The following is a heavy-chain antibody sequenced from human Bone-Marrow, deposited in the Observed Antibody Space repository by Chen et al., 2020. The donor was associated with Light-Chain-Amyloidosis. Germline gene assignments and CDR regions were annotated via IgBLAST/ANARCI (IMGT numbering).Heavy chain of an antibody. D-gene: IGHD3-9*01. CDR3: AKDISYDDILPGYPADAFDI. J-gene: IGHJ3*02. CDR2: IGGRGGSR. V-gene: IGHV3-23*04. Sequence: EVQLVESGGGLLQRGGSLRLSCAASGFAFSSYAMSWVRQAPGKGLEWVSTIGGRGGSRFYGDSVKGRLTISRDNSKNALLLQMNSLRAEDTAVYYCAKDISYDDILPGYPADAFDIWGQGTMVTVSS. CDR1: GFAFSSYA.